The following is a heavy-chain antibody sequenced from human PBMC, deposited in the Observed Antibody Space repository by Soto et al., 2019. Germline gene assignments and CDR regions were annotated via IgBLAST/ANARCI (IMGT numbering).Heavy chain of an antibody. V-gene: IGHV4-30-4*01. CDR1: GGSITSGDYY. J-gene: IGHJ3*02. CDR3: GRGVNYDSEGVDAFDI. CDR2: FSYSGTT. Sequence: VRLHPSGPGLVKPSQTLSLTCTVSGGSITSGDYYWSWIRQSPGKGLEWIGHFSYSGTTHYTPSLKRRVNRGAGTSNNQYALILSSLTAADTAVYYCGRGVNYDSEGVDAFDIWGQGTMVTVSS. D-gene: IGHD3-22*01.